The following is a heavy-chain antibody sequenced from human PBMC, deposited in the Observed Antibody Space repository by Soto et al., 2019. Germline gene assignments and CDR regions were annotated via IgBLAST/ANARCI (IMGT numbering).Heavy chain of an antibody. J-gene: IGHJ6*02. Sequence: GASVKVSCKASGYTFTGYYMHWVRQAPGQGLEWMGWINPNSGGTNYAQKFQGRVTMTRDTSISTAYMELSRLRSDDTAVYYCAIPQPRYGTNGVCYGDYYYYYGMDVWGQVTTVTVSS. CDR1: GYTFTGYY. D-gene: IGHD2-8*01. CDR2: INPNSGGT. V-gene: IGHV1-2*02. CDR3: AIPQPRYGTNGVCYGDYYYYYGMDV.